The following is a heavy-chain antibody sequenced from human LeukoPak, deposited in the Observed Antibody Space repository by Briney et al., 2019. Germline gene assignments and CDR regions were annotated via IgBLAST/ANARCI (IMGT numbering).Heavy chain of an antibody. D-gene: IGHD3-10*01. CDR2: IYYSGST. CDR3: ARDSYGSGHEHYYYYYMDV. J-gene: IGHJ6*03. Sequence: SETLSLTCAVSGGSISSGGYSWSWIRQPPGKGLEWIGYIYYSGSTNYNPSLKSRVTISVDTSKNQFSLKLSSVTAADTAVYYCARDSYGSGHEHYYYYYMDVWGKGTTVTISS. CDR1: GGSISSGGYS. V-gene: IGHV4-61*08.